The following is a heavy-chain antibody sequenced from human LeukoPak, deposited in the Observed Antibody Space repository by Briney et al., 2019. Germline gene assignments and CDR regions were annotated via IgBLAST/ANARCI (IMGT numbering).Heavy chain of an antibody. V-gene: IGHV1-69*13. CDR3: ARAESPSTYCSSTSCYYFDY. J-gene: IGHJ4*02. D-gene: IGHD2-2*01. CDR1: GGTFSSYA. CDR2: IIPIFGTA. Sequence: SVKASCKASGGTFSSYAISWVRQAPGQGLEWMGGIIPIFGTANYAQKFQGRVTITADESTSTAYMELSSLRSEDTAVYYCARAESPSTYCSSTSCYYFDYWGQGTLVTVSS.